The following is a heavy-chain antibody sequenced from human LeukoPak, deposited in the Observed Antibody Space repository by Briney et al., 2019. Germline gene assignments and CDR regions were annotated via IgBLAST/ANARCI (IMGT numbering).Heavy chain of an antibody. CDR1: GGAISNYY. CDR2: IYYSGST. D-gene: IGHD4-17*01. Sequence: SETLSLTCTVSGGAISNYYWSWIRQPPGKGLEWIGYIYYSGSTNYNPSLKSRVTISVDTSKNQFSLKLSSVTAADTAVYYCARRPSYGDYDHWGQGTLVTVSS. CDR3: ARRPSYGDYDH. V-gene: IGHV4-59*08. J-gene: IGHJ5*02.